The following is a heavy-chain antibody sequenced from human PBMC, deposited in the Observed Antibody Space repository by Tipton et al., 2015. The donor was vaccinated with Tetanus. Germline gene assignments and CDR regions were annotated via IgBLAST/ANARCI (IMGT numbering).Heavy chain of an antibody. Sequence: SGFIFSSYGIHWVRQAPGKGPEWLAVSWYDGTDKYYADSVKGRFTISRDNSKNTLYLQMNSLRAEDTALYYCAREADCSGGSCFSGDFDTWGQGTQVTVSS. CDR1: GFIFSSYG. CDR3: AREADCSGGSCFSGDFDT. CDR2: SWYDGTDK. J-gene: IGHJ4*02. D-gene: IGHD2-15*01. V-gene: IGHV3-33*01.